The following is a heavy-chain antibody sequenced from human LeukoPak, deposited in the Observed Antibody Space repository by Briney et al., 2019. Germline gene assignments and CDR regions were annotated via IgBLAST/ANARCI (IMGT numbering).Heavy chain of an antibody. Sequence: SETLSLTCAVYGGSFSGYYWSWIRQPPGKGLEWIGEINHVGSTNYNPSLKSRVTISIDTSRNQFSLKLSSVTAADTAVYYCARGYQLLYYWGQGTLVTVSS. CDR3: ARGYQLLYY. J-gene: IGHJ4*02. V-gene: IGHV4-34*01. CDR2: INHVGST. D-gene: IGHD2-2*01. CDR1: GGSFSGYY.